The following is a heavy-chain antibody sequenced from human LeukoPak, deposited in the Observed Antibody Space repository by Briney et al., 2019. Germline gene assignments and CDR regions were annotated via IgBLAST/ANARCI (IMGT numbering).Heavy chain of an antibody. CDR1: GFTFSSYG. V-gene: IGHV3-23*01. J-gene: IGHJ4*02. Sequence: GGSLRLSCAASGFTFSSYGMSWVRQAPGKGLEWVSAISGSGGSTYYADSVKGRLTISRDNSKNTLYVQMNSLRAEDTAVYYCAKVAAYYYGSGSYYGYWGQGTLVTVSS. CDR2: ISGSGGST. D-gene: IGHD3-10*01. CDR3: AKVAAYYYGSGSYYGY.